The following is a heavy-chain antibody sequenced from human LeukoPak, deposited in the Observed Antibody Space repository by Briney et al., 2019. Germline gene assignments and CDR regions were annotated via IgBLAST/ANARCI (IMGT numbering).Heavy chain of an antibody. V-gene: IGHV4-34*01. Sequence: NPSETLSLTCAVYGGSFSGYYWRWIRQPPGKGLEWIGEINHSGSTNYNPSLNSRVTISVDTSKNQFSLKLSSVTAADTAVYYCARANYYDSSGYSYWGQGTLVTVSS. CDR2: INHSGST. D-gene: IGHD3-22*01. J-gene: IGHJ4*02. CDR1: GGSFSGYY. CDR3: ARANYYDSSGYSY.